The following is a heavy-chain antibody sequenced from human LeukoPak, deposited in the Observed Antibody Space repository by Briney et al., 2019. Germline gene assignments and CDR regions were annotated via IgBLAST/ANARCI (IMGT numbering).Heavy chain of an antibody. CDR1: GGSISSYY. D-gene: IGHD6-13*01. CDR2: IYYSGST. CDR3: ARRASGQQPDYFDY. J-gene: IGHJ4*02. Sequence: SETLSLTCTVSGGSISSYYWSWIRQPPGKGLEWIGYIYYSGSTNYNPSLKSRVTISVDTSKNQFSLKLSSVTAADTAVYYCARRASGQQPDYFDYWGQGTLVTVSS. V-gene: IGHV4-59*08.